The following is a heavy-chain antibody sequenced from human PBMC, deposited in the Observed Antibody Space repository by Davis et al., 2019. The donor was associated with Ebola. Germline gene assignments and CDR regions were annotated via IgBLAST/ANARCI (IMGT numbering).Heavy chain of an antibody. V-gene: IGHV4-59*02. CDR2: MYYSGST. J-gene: IGHJ4*02. CDR1: GFTVSSNY. CDR3: ASGGAYYGSGSYGVIFDY. Sequence: PGGSLRLSCAASGFTVSSNYMSWIRQSPGKGLEWIGNMYYSGSTYYNPSLKSRVTISVDTSKNQFSLKLSSVTAADTAVYYCASGGAYYGSGSYGVIFDYWGQGTLVTVSS. D-gene: IGHD3-10*01.